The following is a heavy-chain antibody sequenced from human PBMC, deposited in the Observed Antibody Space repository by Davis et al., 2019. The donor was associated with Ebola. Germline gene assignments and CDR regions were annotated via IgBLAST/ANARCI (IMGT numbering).Heavy chain of an antibody. Sequence: GESLKISCVASGFTFSRYWMTWVRQAPGKGLEWVANIKQDGSEKYYVDSVKGRFTISRDNAKNSLYLQMNSLRVEDTAVYYCARLIYDTSGYYSAFDYWGQGILVTVSS. CDR3: ARLIYDTSGYYSAFDY. V-gene: IGHV3-7*03. CDR2: IKQDGSEK. J-gene: IGHJ4*02. D-gene: IGHD3-22*01. CDR1: GFTFSRYW.